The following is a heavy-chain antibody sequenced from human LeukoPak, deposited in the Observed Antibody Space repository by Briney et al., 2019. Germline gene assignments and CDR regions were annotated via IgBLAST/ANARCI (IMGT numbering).Heavy chain of an antibody. V-gene: IGHV4-34*01. J-gene: IGHJ4*02. Sequence: SETLSLTCTVSGGSISSYYWNWIRQPPGKGLEWIGEINHSGRIKYNPSLKSRVTISVDTSKNQFSLKLSSVTAADTAVYYCASGKQLVPFDYWGQGTLVTVSS. CDR1: GGSISSYY. D-gene: IGHD6-6*01. CDR2: INHSGRI. CDR3: ASGKQLVPFDY.